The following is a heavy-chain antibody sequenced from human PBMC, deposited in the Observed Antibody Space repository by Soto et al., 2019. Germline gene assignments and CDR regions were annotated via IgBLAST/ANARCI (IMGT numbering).Heavy chain of an antibody. D-gene: IGHD2-2*01. CDR3: ARGALYCSSTSCYLVEDYMDV. Sequence: EVQLVESGGGLVQPGGSLRLSCAASGFTFSSYSMNWVRQAPGKGLEWVSYISSSSSTIYYADSVKGRFTISRDNAKNSLYLQMNSLRAEDTAVYYCARGALYCSSTSCYLVEDYMDVWGKGTTVTVSS. CDR2: ISSSSSTI. CDR1: GFTFSSYS. J-gene: IGHJ6*03. V-gene: IGHV3-48*01.